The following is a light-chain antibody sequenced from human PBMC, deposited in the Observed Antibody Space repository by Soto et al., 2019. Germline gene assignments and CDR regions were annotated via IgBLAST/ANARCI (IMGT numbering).Light chain of an antibody. CDR1: QNLSRN. V-gene: IGKV3-15*01. J-gene: IGKJ2*01. CDR3: QQYDKWPHT. Sequence: EMVMTQSPATLSVSPGERATLSCRASQNLSRNFSWYQQHPGQAPRLLLFYASTSATGIPARFSGSGSGTDFTLTISSLHSEDFAVYYCQQYDKWPHTFGQGTKLEIK. CDR2: YAS.